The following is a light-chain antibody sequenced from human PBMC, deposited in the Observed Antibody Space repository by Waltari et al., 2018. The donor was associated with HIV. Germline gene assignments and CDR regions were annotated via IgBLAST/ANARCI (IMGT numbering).Light chain of an antibody. CDR2: EVT. J-gene: IGLJ2*01. Sequence: QSALTQPASVSGSPGQSITISCTGSSSDVGASKYVSWYQQHPGKVPKLILYEVTNRPSGVSDRFSGSKSGNTASLTISGLQAEDEADYYCASRTFITTVIFGGGTKVTVL. V-gene: IGLV2-14*03. CDR3: ASRTFITTVI. CDR1: SSDVGASKY.